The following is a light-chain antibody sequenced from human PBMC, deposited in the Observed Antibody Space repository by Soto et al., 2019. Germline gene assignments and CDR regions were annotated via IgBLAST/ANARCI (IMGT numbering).Light chain of an antibody. CDR2: GVT. Sequence: QSALTQPTSVSGSPGQSITISCTGNHNDIGTYDYVSWYQQHPGRAPRLLIHGVTTRPSGISDRFSASKSGLTASLTISGLQPEDEADYYCASYTSSSTSVIFGRGTKLTVL. J-gene: IGLJ2*01. CDR1: HNDIGTYDY. V-gene: IGLV2-14*03. CDR3: ASYTSSSTSVI.